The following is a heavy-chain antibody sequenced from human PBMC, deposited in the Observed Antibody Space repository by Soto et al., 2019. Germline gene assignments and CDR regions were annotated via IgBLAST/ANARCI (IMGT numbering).Heavy chain of an antibody. CDR3: ARHQRIIGGGLFDY. J-gene: IGHJ4*02. CDR1: GGSISSGSYY. Sequence: SETLSLTCTVSGGSISSGSYYGGWIRQPPGKGLGWIGGIYYSGSTYYNHTIKSRATISVDTSNNHSSLKLSSVTAADTAVYYCARHQRIIGGGLFDYWGQGTLVTVSS. D-gene: IGHD3-16*01. V-gene: IGHV4-39*01. CDR2: IYYSGST.